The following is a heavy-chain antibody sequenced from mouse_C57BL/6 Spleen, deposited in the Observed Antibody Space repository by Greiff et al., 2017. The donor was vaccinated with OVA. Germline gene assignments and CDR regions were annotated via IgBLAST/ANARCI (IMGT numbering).Heavy chain of an antibody. CDR1: GYTFTSYW. CDR3: AGAYYSNSWFAY. V-gene: IGHV1-69*01. J-gene: IGHJ3*01. D-gene: IGHD2-5*01. Sequence: QVQLQQPGAELVMPGASVKLSCKASGYTFTSYWMHWVKQRPGQGLEWIGEIDPSDSYTNYNQKFKGKSTLTVDKSSSTAYMQLSSLTSEDSAVYDCAGAYYSNSWFAYWGQGTLVTVSA. CDR2: IDPSDSYT.